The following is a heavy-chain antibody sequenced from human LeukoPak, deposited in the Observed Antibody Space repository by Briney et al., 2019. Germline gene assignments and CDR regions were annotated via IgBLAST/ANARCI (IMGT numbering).Heavy chain of an antibody. Sequence: AGGSLRLSCAASGFTFSNHDMHWVRQATGKGLEWVSGIGVPGDTFYPDSVKGRFTISRENAKNSLYLQMHSLRAGDTAVYYCARSPAAGTIELDYWGQGTLVTVSS. CDR2: IGVPGDT. V-gene: IGHV3-13*01. D-gene: IGHD6-13*01. CDR3: ARSPAAGTIELDY. J-gene: IGHJ4*02. CDR1: GFTFSNHD.